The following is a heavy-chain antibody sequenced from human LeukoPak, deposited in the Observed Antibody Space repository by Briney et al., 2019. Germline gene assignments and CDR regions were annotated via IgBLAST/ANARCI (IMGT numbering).Heavy chain of an antibody. CDR3: AREEQQLADY. D-gene: IGHD6-13*01. V-gene: IGHV3-48*03. CDR2: ISSSGSTI. CDR1: GFTFSSYE. Sequence: PGGSLRLSRAASGFTFSSYEMNWVRQAPGKGREWVSYISSSGSTIYYADSVKGRFTISRDNAKNSLYLQMNSLRAEDTAVYYCAREEQQLADYWGEGTLVTVSS. J-gene: IGHJ4*02.